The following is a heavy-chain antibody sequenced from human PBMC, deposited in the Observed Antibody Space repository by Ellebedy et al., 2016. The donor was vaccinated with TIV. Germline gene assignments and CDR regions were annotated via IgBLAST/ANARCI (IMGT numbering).Heavy chain of an antibody. J-gene: IGHJ5*02. Sequence: ASVKVSXXVSGYTLTELSMHWVRQAPGKGLEWMGGFDPEDGETIYAQKFQGRVTMTEDTSTDTAYMELSSLRSEDTAVYYCATADIVATIPSGWFDPWGQGTLVTVSS. CDR2: FDPEDGET. D-gene: IGHD5-12*01. CDR3: ATADIVATIPSGWFDP. CDR1: GYTLTELS. V-gene: IGHV1-24*01.